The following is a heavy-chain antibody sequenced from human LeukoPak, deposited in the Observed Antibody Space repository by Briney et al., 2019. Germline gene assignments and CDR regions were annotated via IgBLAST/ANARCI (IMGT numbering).Heavy chain of an antibody. Sequence: KRGESLKISCKGSGYSFTSYWIGWVRQMPGKGLEWMGIIYPGDSDTRYSPSFQGQVTISADKSISTAYLPWGSLKASDTAMYYCARGMAAADVGFDYWGQGTLVTVSS. J-gene: IGHJ4*02. V-gene: IGHV5-51*01. CDR1: GYSFTSYW. D-gene: IGHD6-13*01. CDR3: ARGMAAADVGFDY. CDR2: IYPGDSDT.